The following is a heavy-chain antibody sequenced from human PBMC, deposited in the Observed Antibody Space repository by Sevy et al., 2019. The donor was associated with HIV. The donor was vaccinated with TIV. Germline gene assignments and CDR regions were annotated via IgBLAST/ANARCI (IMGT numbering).Heavy chain of an antibody. CDR1: GFTFITYT. CDR3: ARAILDSSGSYDAFDI. CDR2: IGISSSYI. Sequence: GGSLRLPCAASGFTFITYTMNWVRQAPGKGLEWDSSIGISSSYIYYADSVKGRFTISRDNAKNSLYLQMNSLRAEDMAVYYCARAILDSSGSYDAFDIWGQGTMVTVSS. J-gene: IGHJ3*02. D-gene: IGHD3-22*01. V-gene: IGHV3-21*01.